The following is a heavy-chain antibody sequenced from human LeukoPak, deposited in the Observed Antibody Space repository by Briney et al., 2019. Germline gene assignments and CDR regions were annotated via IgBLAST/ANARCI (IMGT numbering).Heavy chain of an antibody. J-gene: IGHJ3*02. Sequence: PGGSLRLSCAASGFTFSSYEMTWVRQAPGKGLEWVSYISSSGSTIYYADSVRGRFTISRDNAKNSLYLQMNSLRAEDTAVYYCASLIAVADAFDIWGQGTMVTVSS. CDR1: GFTFSSYE. D-gene: IGHD6-19*01. V-gene: IGHV3-48*03. CDR2: ISSSGSTI. CDR3: ASLIAVADAFDI.